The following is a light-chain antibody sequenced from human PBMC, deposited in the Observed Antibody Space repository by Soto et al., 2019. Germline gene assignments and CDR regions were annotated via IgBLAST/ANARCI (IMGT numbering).Light chain of an antibody. CDR3: AAWDDSLNGQVV. CDR1: SSNIGSNT. J-gene: IGLJ2*01. V-gene: IGLV1-44*01. CDR2: SNN. Sequence: QSVLTQPPSASGTPGQRVTISCSGSSSNIGSNTVNWYQQLPGTAPKLLIYSNNQRPSGVPDRFSGSKSGTSASLAISGLQSEDEADYYCAAWDDSLNGQVVFGGGTQLT.